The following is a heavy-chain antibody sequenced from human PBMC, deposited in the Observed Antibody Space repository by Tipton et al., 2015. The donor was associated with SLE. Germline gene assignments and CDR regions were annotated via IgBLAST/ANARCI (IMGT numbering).Heavy chain of an antibody. CDR1: GFTFSSYA. CDR2: ISYDGSNK. V-gene: IGHV3-30*04. J-gene: IGHJ4*02. Sequence: QVQLVQSGGGVVQPGRSLRLSCAASGFTFSSYAMHWVRQAPGKGLEWVAVISYDGSNKYYADSVKGRFTISRDNSKNTLYLQMNSLGAEDTAVYYCARARVVTAIGIFDYWGQGTLVTVSS. CDR3: ARARVVTAIGIFDY. D-gene: IGHD2-21*02.